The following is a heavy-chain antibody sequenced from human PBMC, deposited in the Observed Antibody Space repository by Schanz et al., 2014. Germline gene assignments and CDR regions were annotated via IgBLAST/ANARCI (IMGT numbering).Heavy chain of an antibody. Sequence: EVQLLESGGGLVQPGGSLRLSCAASGFTFSSHWMHWVRQVPGKGLVWVSRIKSDGSSTSYADSVKGRFTISRDNSKNTLYLQMNSLRAEDTAVYFCAKIERNEDWGQGTLVTVSS. V-gene: IGHV3-74*02. J-gene: IGHJ4*02. CDR1: GFTFSSHW. D-gene: IGHD1-1*01. CDR2: IKSDGSST. CDR3: AKIERNED.